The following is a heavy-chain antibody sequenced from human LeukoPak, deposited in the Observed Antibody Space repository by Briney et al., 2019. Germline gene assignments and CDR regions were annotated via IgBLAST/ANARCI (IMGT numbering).Heavy chain of an antibody. Sequence: SVKVSCKASGGTFSSYAISWVRQAPGQGLEWMGRIIPILGIANYAQKFQGRATITADKSTSTAYMELSSLRSEDTAVYYCARLLYYYGMDVWGQGTTVTVSS. CDR1: GGTFSSYA. CDR3: ARLLYYYGMDV. J-gene: IGHJ6*02. V-gene: IGHV1-69*04. CDR2: IIPILGIA.